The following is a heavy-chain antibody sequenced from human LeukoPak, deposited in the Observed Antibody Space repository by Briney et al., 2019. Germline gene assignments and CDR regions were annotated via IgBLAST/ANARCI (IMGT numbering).Heavy chain of an antibody. CDR3: ARDHFIKYYDILTGYYRYNWFDP. J-gene: IGHJ5*02. D-gene: IGHD3-9*01. CDR1: GGTFSSYA. V-gene: IGHV1-69*04. CDR2: IIPILGIA. Sequence: GASVKVSCKASGGTFSSYAISWVRQAPGQGLEWMGRIIPILGIANYAQKFQGRVTITADKSTSTAYMELSSLRSEDTAVYYCARDHFIKYYDILTGYYRYNWFDPWGQGTLVTVSS.